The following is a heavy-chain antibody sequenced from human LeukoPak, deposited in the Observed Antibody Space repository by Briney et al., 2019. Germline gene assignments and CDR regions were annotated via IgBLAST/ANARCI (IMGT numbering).Heavy chain of an antibody. Sequence: SVKVSCKASGGTFSSYAISWVRQAPGQGLEWMGGIIPIFGTANYAQKFQGRVTITADESTSTAYMELSGLRSEDTAVYYCARVGIVVVPAAIQYYYGMDVWGQGSTVTVSS. CDR2: IIPIFGTA. CDR3: ARVGIVVVPAAIQYYYGMDV. V-gene: IGHV1-69*01. CDR1: GGTFSSYA. J-gene: IGHJ6*02. D-gene: IGHD2-2*03.